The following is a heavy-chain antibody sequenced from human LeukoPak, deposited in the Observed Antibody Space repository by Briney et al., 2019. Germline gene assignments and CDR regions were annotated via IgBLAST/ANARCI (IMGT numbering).Heavy chain of an antibody. CDR2: ISYGGIDK. CDR3: ARESWSDSVAFDI. V-gene: IGHV3-30*04. J-gene: IGHJ3*02. Sequence: PGTSLRLSCAASGFXFSSYAMHWVRQAPGEELEWVGLISYGGIDKSYADSVKGRFTISRDSSKRTLYLQMNSLRAEDTAMYYCARESWSDSVAFDIWGLGTMVIVSS. D-gene: IGHD3-3*01. CDR1: GFXFSSYA.